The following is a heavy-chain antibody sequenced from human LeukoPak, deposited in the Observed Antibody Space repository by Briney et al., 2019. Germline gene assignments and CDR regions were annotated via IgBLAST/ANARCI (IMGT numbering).Heavy chain of an antibody. J-gene: IGHJ4*02. CDR2: ISSSSSYI. D-gene: IGHD3-22*01. V-gene: IGHV3-21*01. Sequence: QSGGSLRLSCAASGFTFSSCSMNWVRQAPGKGLEWVSSISSSSSYIYYADSVKGRFTISRDNAKNSLYLQMNSLRAEDTAVYYCARGPAGYYDSSGYHSDFDYWGQGTLVTVSS. CDR3: ARGPAGYYDSSGYHSDFDY. CDR1: GFTFSSCS.